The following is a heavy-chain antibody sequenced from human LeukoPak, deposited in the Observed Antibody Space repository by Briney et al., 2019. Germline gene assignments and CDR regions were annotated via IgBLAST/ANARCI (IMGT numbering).Heavy chain of an antibody. CDR1: GITVSKYW. J-gene: IGHJ6*02. Sequence: PGGSLRLSCAVSGITVSKYWMHRVRQVPGKGLVWVSRIHSDGSTTDYADSVKGRFTITRDSAKNTLYLEMNSLRVEDTAVYYCTRDANHYGGMDVWGQGTTVTVSS. CDR3: TRDANHYGGMDV. V-gene: IGHV3-74*01. CDR2: IHSDGSTT.